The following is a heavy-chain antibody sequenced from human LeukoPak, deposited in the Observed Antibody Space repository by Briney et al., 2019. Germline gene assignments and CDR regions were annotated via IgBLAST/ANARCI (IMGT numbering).Heavy chain of an antibody. J-gene: IGHJ4*02. CDR2: ISNDGSFT. V-gene: IGHV3-30-3*01. CDR1: GFTFSSYW. D-gene: IGHD1-1*01. CDR3: ARAVERNDGAF. Sequence: GGSLRLSCAASGFTFSSYWMHWVRQAPGKGLEWVAVISNDGSFTLYADSVKGRFTISRDNSKNTLYLQMNSLRTEDTAVFYCARAVERNDGAFWGQGTLVTVSS.